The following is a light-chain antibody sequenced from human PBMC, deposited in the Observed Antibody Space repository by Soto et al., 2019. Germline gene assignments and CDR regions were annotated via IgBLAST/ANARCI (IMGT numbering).Light chain of an antibody. CDR1: RSNIGAGYD. V-gene: IGLV1-40*01. CDR3: QSYDSSLSGSVV. J-gene: IGLJ2*01. CDR2: GNS. Sequence: QSVLTQPPSVSGAPGQRVTISCTGSRSNIGAGYDVHWYQPLPGTAPKLLIYGNSNRPSGVPDRFSGSKSGTSASLAITGLQAEDEADYYCQSYDSSLSGSVVFGGGTKLTVL.